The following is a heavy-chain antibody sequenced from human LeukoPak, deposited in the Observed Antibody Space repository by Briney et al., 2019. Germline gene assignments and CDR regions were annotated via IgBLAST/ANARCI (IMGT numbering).Heavy chain of an antibody. D-gene: IGHD2-8*01. Sequence: PGGSLRLSCAASGFTFDDYGMSWVRQAPGKGLEWVSGINWDGGSTGYADSVKGRFTISRGNAKNSLYLQMNSLRAEDTALYYCARVLVGCTNGVCYYFDYWGQGTLVTVSS. CDR1: GFTFDDYG. CDR2: INWDGGST. J-gene: IGHJ4*02. V-gene: IGHV3-20*04. CDR3: ARVLVGCTNGVCYYFDY.